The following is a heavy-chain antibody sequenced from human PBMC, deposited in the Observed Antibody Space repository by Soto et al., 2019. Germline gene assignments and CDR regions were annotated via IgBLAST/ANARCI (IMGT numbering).Heavy chain of an antibody. D-gene: IGHD6-19*01. V-gene: IGHV1-3*01. CDR1: GYTFTIFD. J-gene: IGHJ4*02. CDR3: VVSRGWWSFED. CDR2: IKAANAYA. Sequence: QVQLVQSGAEVKKPGTSVKVSCQTSGYTFTIFDMHWVRQAPGQSLEWMGWIKAANAYAVYSENFQGRVTFTRETSARTGYMDVSCLGYEATAVYYCVVSRGWWSFEDWGQATLVTVSS.